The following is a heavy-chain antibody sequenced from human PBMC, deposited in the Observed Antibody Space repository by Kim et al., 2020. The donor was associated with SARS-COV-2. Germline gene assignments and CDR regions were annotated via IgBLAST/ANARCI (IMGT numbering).Heavy chain of an antibody. CDR2: ISWNSGSI. V-gene: IGHV3-9*01. J-gene: IGHJ4*02. CDR1: GFTFYDYA. D-gene: IGHD6-13*01. CDR3: TKGFYTSTWYGPLDY. Sequence: GGSLRLSCVASGFTFYDYAMHWVRQAPGKGLEWVSGISWNSGSIGYVDSVKGRFTISRDNAKNSLYLQMNSLRVEDTALYYCTKGFYTSTWYGPLDYWGQGTLVTVSS.